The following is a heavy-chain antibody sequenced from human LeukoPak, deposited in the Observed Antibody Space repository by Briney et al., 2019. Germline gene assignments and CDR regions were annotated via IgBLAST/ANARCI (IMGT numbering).Heavy chain of an antibody. CDR3: ARAYYDFWSGYYLY. Sequence: GGSLRLSCAASGFTFSSYEMNWVRQAPGKGLEWVSYISSSGSTIYYADSVKGRFTISRDNAKNSLYLQMNSLRAEDTAVYYCARAYYDFWSGYYLYWGQGTLVTVSS. V-gene: IGHV3-48*03. CDR1: GFTFSSYE. CDR2: ISSSGSTI. D-gene: IGHD3-3*01. J-gene: IGHJ4*02.